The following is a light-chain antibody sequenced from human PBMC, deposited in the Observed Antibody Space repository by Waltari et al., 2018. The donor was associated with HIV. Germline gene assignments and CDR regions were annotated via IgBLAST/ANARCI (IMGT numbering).Light chain of an antibody. V-gene: IGKV3-20*01. CDR1: QTVSSNY. CDR3: QHYGSSPGFT. CDR2: GAS. Sequence: EIVLTQSPGTLSLSPGERASLSCRASQTVSSNYLAWYQQKPGQAPRLRIYGASRRATGIPDRFSGSGSATDFTLTISRLEPEDVAVYYCQHYGSSPGFTFGPGTKVDIK. J-gene: IGKJ3*01.